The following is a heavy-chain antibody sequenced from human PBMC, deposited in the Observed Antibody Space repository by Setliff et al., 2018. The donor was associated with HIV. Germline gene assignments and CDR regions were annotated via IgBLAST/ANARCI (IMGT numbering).Heavy chain of an antibody. Sequence: ASVKVSCKASGYTFTGYYMHWVRQAPGQGLEWMGRINPNSGGTNYAQKFQGRVTMTRDTSISTAYMELSRLRSDDTAVYYCARDNRVMALNYYYYYMDVWGKGTTVTVSS. CDR2: INPNSGGT. J-gene: IGHJ6*03. D-gene: IGHD2-21*01. CDR3: ARDNRVMALNYYYYYMDV. V-gene: IGHV1-2*06. CDR1: GYTFTGYY.